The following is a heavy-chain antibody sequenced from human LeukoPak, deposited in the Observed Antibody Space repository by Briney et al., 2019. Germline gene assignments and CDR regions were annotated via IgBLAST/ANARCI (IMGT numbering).Heavy chain of an antibody. CDR2: VNPNSGDT. CDR1: GYTFANYY. J-gene: IGHJ6*02. Sequence: ASVKVSCKPSGYTFANYYILWVRQAPGQGLEWMGWVNPNSGDTYYAQKFQGWVTMTRDTSISTAYMELSRLRSDDTAVYYCARYVSDQNVALAGMDVWGQGTTVTVSS. V-gene: IGHV1-2*04. CDR3: ARYVSDQNVALAGMDV. D-gene: IGHD2-2*01.